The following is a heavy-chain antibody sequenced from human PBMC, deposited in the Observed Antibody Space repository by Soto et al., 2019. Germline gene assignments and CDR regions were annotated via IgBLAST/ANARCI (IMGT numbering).Heavy chain of an antibody. J-gene: IGHJ6*02. V-gene: IGHV1-69*01. CDR2: IIPIFGTA. CDR3: ASATTTGYSSGWYSYYYYGMDV. Sequence: QVQLVQSGAEVKKPGSSVKVSCKASGGTFSSYAISWVRQAPGQGLEWMGGIIPIFGTANYAQKFQGRVTITADESTSTAYMELSSLRSEDTAVYYCASATTTGYSSGWYSYYYYGMDVWGQGTTVTVSS. CDR1: GGTFSSYA. D-gene: IGHD6-19*01.